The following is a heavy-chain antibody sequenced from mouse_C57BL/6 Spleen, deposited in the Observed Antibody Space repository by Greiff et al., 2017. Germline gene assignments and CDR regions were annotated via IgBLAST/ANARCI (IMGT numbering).Heavy chain of an antibody. D-gene: IGHD2-4*01. Sequence: EVQGVESGGGLVQPKGSLKLSCAASGFSFNPYAMNWVRQAPGKGLEWVARIRSKSNNYATYYADSVKDRFTISRDDSESMLYLQMNNLKTEDTAMYYCVRGLTMITTEGFDVWGTGTTVTVSS. J-gene: IGHJ1*03. CDR3: VRGLTMITTEGFDV. CDR2: IRSKSNNYAT. V-gene: IGHV10-1*01. CDR1: GFSFNPYA.